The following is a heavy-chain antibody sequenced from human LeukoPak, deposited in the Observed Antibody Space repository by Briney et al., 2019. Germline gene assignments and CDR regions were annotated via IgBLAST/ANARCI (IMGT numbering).Heavy chain of an antibody. CDR3: ARVGIVVVVAGGWFDP. CDR1: GYTFTSYG. V-gene: IGHV1-18*01. CDR2: ISAYNGNT. Sequence: ASVKVSCKASGYTFTSYGISWVRQAPGQGLEWMGWISAYNGNTNYAQKLQGRVTMTTDTSTSTAYMELRSLRSDDTVVYYCARVGIVVVVAGGWFDPWGQGTLVTVSS. J-gene: IGHJ5*02. D-gene: IGHD2-15*01.